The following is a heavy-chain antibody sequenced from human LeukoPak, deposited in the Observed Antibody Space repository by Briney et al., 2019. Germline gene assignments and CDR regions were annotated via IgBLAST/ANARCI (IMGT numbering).Heavy chain of an antibody. CDR3: ARGRGSSWYFDY. D-gene: IGHD6-13*01. J-gene: IGHJ4*02. CDR2: IWDDGSNQ. V-gene: IGHV3-33*01. CDR1: GFTFSSYG. Sequence: PGGSLRLSCAASGFTFSSYGMHWVRQAPGKGLEWVAVIWDDGSNQKYADSVKGRFTISRDNSKNTLYLQMNSLRAEDTAVYYCARGRGSSWYFDYWGQGTLVTVSS.